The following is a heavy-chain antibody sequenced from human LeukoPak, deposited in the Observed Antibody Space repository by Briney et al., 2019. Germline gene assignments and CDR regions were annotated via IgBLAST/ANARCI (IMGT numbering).Heavy chain of an antibody. Sequence: GGSLRLSCAASGLIFGNYAMTWVRQAPGKGLEWVSTIAGDGTSTFYADSVQGRFTISRDNSKNTLYLHINSLRAEDTATYYCAKDRTTVARIFDYWGQGTLVTVSS. J-gene: IGHJ4*02. V-gene: IGHV3-23*01. CDR2: IAGDGTST. CDR1: GLIFGNYA. CDR3: AKDRTTVARIFDY. D-gene: IGHD1/OR15-1a*01.